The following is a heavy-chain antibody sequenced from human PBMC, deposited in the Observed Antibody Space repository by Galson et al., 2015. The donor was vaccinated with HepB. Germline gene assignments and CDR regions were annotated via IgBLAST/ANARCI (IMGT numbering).Heavy chain of an antibody. Sequence: TLSLTCTVSGGSISSGDYFWSWIRQPPGKGLEWIGYISYSGSAYYNPSLKSRLPFSLDTSKNQFSLKLSSVTAADTAVYYCAREGLFDCSSTSCYGYYYYVDVWGTGTTVTVSS. D-gene: IGHD2-2*01. V-gene: IGHV4-30-4*01. CDR2: ISYSGSA. J-gene: IGHJ6*03. CDR1: GGSISSGDYF. CDR3: AREGLFDCSSTSCYGYYYYVDV.